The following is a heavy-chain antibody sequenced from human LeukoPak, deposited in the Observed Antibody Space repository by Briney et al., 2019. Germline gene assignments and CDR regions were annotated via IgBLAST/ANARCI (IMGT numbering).Heavy chain of an antibody. CDR2: IIPILNTA. V-gene: IGHV1-69*13. CDR1: GYTFTSYY. J-gene: IGHJ4*02. Sequence: ASVKVSCKASGYTFTSYYMHWVRQAPGQGLEWMGGIIPILNTANYAQNFQGRVTITADESTSTAYMELSSLRSEDTAVYYCARDLGSRDGYNPPNLFDNWGQGTLVTVSS. CDR3: ARDLGSRDGYNPPNLFDN. D-gene: IGHD5-24*01.